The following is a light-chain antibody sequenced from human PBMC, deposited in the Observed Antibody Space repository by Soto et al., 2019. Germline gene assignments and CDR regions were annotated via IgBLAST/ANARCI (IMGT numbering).Light chain of an antibody. Sequence: AIQMTQSPSSLSASVGDRVTITCRASQGIRNDLAWYQRKPGKAPKLLIYTASSLQNGVPPRFSGSGSDTVFTLTIDSLQPEDFATYYCHQYENWPQTFGQGTKV. J-gene: IGKJ1*01. V-gene: IGKV1-6*01. CDR1: QGIRND. CDR3: HQYENWPQT. CDR2: TAS.